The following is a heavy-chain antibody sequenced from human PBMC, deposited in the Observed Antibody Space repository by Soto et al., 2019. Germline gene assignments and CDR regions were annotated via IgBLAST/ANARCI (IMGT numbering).Heavy chain of an antibody. CDR3: AKVWDESYYYDSSGYLQKYYFDY. D-gene: IGHD3-22*01. CDR1: GFTFSSYA. J-gene: IGHJ4*02. V-gene: IGHV3-23*01. Sequence: GGSLRLSCAASGFTFSSYAMSWVRQAPGKGLEWVSAISGSGGSTYYADSVKGRFTISRDNSKNTLYLQMNSLRAEDTAVYYCAKVWDESYYYDSSGYLQKYYFDYRGQGTLVTVSS. CDR2: ISGSGGST.